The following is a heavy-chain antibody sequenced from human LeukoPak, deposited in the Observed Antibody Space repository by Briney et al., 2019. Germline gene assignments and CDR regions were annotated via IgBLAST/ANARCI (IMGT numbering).Heavy chain of an antibody. V-gene: IGHV3-48*03. CDR2: ISNTGSTI. Sequence: GGSLRLSCAASGFTFNNYDMNWVRQAPGKGLEWVSYISNTGSTIYYADSVKGRFTISRDNAKNSLYLQMNSLRAEDTAVYYCARDPTISGRVLAYDNYYRRVIWGQGNTGTVSS. J-gene: IGHJ6*02. CDR1: GFTFNNYD. CDR3: ARDPTISGRVLAYDNYYRRVI. D-gene: IGHD3/OR15-3a*01.